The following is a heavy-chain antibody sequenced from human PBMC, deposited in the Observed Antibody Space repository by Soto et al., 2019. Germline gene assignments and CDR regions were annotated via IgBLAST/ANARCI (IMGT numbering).Heavy chain of an antibody. CDR1: GYTFTSYG. CDR2: ISGYNGNT. CDR3: ARAGKYYYGSGSPYYYGMDV. Sequence: QVQLVQSGAEVKKPGASVKVSCKASGYTFTSYGVSWVRQAPGQGLEWMGWISGYNGNTNYAQKLQGRVTMTTDTSPSTAYMELRSLSSDDTAVYYCARAGKYYYGSGSPYYYGMDVWGQGITVTVSS. J-gene: IGHJ6*02. D-gene: IGHD3-10*01. V-gene: IGHV1-18*04.